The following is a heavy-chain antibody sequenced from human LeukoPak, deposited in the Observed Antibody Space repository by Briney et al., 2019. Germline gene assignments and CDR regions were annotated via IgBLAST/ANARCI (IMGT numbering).Heavy chain of an antibody. Sequence: SVKVSCKTSGYTFTNYGISWVRQAPGQGLEWMGGIIPIFGTANYAQKFQGRVTITTDESTSTAYMELSSLRSEDTAVYYCARGSSGHDHYWGQGTLVTVSS. D-gene: IGHD6-19*01. CDR2: IIPIFGTA. J-gene: IGHJ4*02. CDR1: GYTFTNYG. CDR3: ARGSSGHDHY. V-gene: IGHV1-69*05.